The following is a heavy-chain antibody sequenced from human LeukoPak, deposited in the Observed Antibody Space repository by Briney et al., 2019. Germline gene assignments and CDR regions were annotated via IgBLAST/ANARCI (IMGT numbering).Heavy chain of an antibody. V-gene: IGHV3-23*01. CDR2: ISGSGGST. D-gene: IGHD5-18*01. Sequence: PGGSLRLSCAASGFTFSSYAMSWVRQAPGKGLEWVSAISGSGGSTYYADSVKGRFTISRDNSKNTLYLQMNSLRAEDTAVYYCAKVPRPYSYGYYFDYWGQGTLVTVSS. CDR1: GFTFSSYA. CDR3: AKVPRPYSYGYYFDY. J-gene: IGHJ4*02.